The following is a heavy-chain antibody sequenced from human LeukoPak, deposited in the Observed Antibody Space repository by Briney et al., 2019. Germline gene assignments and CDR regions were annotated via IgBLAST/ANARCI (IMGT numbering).Heavy chain of an antibody. J-gene: IGHJ4*02. CDR2: IYSSGST. D-gene: IGHD3-22*01. V-gene: IGHV4-59*08. Sequence: SETLSLTCTVSCGSISCYYWIWIRQPPGKGLEWIGYIYSSGSTNYNPSLKSRVTISEDTSVNQFSLKLSSVTAADTAVYYCARHYYDRSDSYSFDYWGQGTLVTVSS. CDR3: ARHYYDRSDSYSFDY. CDR1: CGSISCYY.